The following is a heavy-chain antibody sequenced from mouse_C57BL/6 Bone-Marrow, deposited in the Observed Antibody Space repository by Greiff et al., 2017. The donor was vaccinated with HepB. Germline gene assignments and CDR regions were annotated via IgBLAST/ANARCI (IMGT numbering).Heavy chain of an antibody. CDR3: ARGVYGYDVDYAMDY. CDR1: GYTFTDHT. Sequence: QVQLKESDAELVKPGASVKISCKVSGYTFTDHTIHWMKQRPEQGLEWIGYIYPRDGSTKYNEKFKGKATLTADKSSSTAYMQLNSLTSEDSAVYFCARGVYGYDVDYAMDYWGQGTSVTVSS. J-gene: IGHJ4*01. CDR2: IYPRDGST. V-gene: IGHV1-78*01. D-gene: IGHD2-2*01.